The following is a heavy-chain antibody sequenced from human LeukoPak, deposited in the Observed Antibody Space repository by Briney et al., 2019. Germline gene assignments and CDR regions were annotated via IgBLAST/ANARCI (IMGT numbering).Heavy chain of an antibody. CDR1: GGTFSDYA. CDR2: IIPLFGTA. J-gene: IGHJ4*02. Sequence: ASVKVSCKASGGTFSDYAFNWVRQAPGQGLEWMGGIIPLFGTANYAQKFQGRVTITADKSTSTAYMELSSLRSEDTAVYYCAGGDYGSGSYYMGDYYFDYWGQGTLVTVSS. CDR3: AGGDYGSGSYYMGDYYFDY. V-gene: IGHV1-69*06. D-gene: IGHD3-10*01.